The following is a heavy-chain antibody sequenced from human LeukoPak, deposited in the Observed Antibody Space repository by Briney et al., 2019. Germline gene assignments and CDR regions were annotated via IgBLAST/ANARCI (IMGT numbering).Heavy chain of an antibody. J-gene: IGHJ5*02. CDR3: ATVRVWFGELFGNNWFDP. CDR2: INPNSGGT. D-gene: IGHD3-10*01. CDR1: GYTFTGYY. Sequence: ASVKVSCKASGYTFTGYYMHWVRQAPGQGLEWMGWINPNSGGTNYAQKFQGRVTMTRDTSISTAYMELSRLRSDDTAVYYCATVRVWFGELFGNNWFDPWGQGTLVTVSS. V-gene: IGHV1-2*02.